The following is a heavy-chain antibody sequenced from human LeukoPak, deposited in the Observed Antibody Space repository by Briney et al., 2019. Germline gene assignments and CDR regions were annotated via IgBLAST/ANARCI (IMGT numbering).Heavy chain of an antibody. J-gene: IGHJ4*02. CDR3: ASAYEGRAYYYDSSGYSVFDY. Sequence: SVKVSCKASGYTFTGYYMHWVRQAPGQGLEWMGGIIPIFGTANYAQKFQGRVTITADKSTSTAYMELSSLRSEDTAVYYCASAYEGRAYYYDSSGYSVFDYWGQGTLVTVSS. V-gene: IGHV1-69*06. D-gene: IGHD3-22*01. CDR1: GYTFTGYY. CDR2: IIPIFGTA.